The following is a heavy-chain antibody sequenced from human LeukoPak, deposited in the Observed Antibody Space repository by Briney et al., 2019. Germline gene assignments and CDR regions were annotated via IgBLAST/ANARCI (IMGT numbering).Heavy chain of an antibody. CDR3: AREETAMVSGPWFDP. CDR1: GGTFSSYA. CDR2: INTNTGNP. V-gene: IGHV7-4-1*02. Sequence: ASVKVSCKASGGTFSSYAMNWVRQAPGQGLEWMGWINTNTGNPTYAQGFTGRFVFSLDTSVSTAYLQISSLKAEDTAVYYCAREETAMVSGPWFDPWGQGTLVTVSS. J-gene: IGHJ5*02. D-gene: IGHD5-18*01.